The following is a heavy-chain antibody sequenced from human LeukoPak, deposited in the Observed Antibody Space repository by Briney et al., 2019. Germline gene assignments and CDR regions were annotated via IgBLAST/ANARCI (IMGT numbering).Heavy chain of an antibody. V-gene: IGHV3-33*06. D-gene: IGHD2-2*02. CDR2: IWYDGSNK. Sequence: GGSLRLSCAASGFTFSSYGMHWVRQAPGKGLEWVAVIWYDGSNKYYADSVKGRFTISRDNSKNTLYLQMNSLRAEDTAVYYCAKNPRSHCSSTSCYTPYFDYWGQGTLVTVSS. CDR1: GFTFSSYG. J-gene: IGHJ4*02. CDR3: AKNPRSHCSSTSCYTPYFDY.